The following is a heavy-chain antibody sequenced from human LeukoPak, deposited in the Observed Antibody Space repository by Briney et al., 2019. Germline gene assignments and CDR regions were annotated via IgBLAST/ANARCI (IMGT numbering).Heavy chain of an antibody. CDR3: VKDQGEAIVPRRFDY. Sequence: PGGSLRLSCAASGFTFSNYAMSWVRQAPGKGLEWVSSIYFSGGNTYSADSVKGRFTISRDNSRNTLYLQMNSLRAEDTAVYYCVKDQGEAIVPRRFDYWGKGTLVTVSS. D-gene: IGHD6-6*01. CDR1: GFTFSNYA. V-gene: IGHV3-23*01. J-gene: IGHJ4*02. CDR2: IYFSGGNT.